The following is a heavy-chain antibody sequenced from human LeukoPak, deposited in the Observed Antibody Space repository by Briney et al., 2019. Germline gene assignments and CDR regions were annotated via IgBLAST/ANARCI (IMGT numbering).Heavy chain of an antibody. Sequence: GGYLGLSCAASGWPFSSYGMQWVREAPGTGLEWVAFMRYDGSNKYYADSVKGRFTISRDKSKNTLYLQMNSLRAEDTAVYYCAKEAWEYSYGIDYWGQGTLVTVSS. D-gene: IGHD5-18*01. CDR1: GWPFSSYG. CDR3: AKEAWEYSYGIDY. CDR2: MRYDGSNK. J-gene: IGHJ4*02. V-gene: IGHV3-30*02.